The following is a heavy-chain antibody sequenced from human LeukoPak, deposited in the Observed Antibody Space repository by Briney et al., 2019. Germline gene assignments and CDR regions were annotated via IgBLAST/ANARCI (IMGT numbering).Heavy chain of an antibody. V-gene: IGHV4-59*12. CDR1: GASLNDYY. J-gene: IGHJ4*02. CDR3: ARGAADGYSFGFDY. Sequence: PSETLSLTCTVSGASLNDYYWSWIWQPPGKALEWIGFIHSSGSANSNPSLTSQVTISIDTSKNQFSLNLRSLTAADTAVYFCARGAADGYSFGFDYWGQGTLAAVSS. D-gene: IGHD5-24*01. CDR2: IHSSGSA.